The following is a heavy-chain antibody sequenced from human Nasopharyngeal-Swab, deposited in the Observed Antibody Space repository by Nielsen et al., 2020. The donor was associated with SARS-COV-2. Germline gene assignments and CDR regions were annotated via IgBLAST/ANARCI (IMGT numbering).Heavy chain of an antibody. D-gene: IGHD3-10*01. CDR2: TYYRSKWYN. J-gene: IGHJ3*02. Sequence: SETLPLTCAISGDSVSRKSAAWNWIRQSPSRGLEWLGRTYYRSKWYNDYAVSVKSRITINPDTSKNQFSLQLNSVTPEDTAVYYCARGEDGGFDDAFDIWGQGTMVTVSS. CDR3: ARGEDGGFDDAFDI. CDR1: GDSVSRKSAA. V-gene: IGHV6-1*01.